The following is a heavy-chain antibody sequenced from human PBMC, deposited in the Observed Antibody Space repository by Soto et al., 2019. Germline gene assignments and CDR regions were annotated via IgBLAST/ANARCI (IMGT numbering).Heavy chain of an antibody. CDR3: AKDRSSTSCYAFDY. D-gene: IGHD2-2*01. J-gene: IGHJ4*02. Sequence: GGSLRLSCAASGFTFSYYAMSWVRQAPGKGLEWVSTVSGGGDSTYNAGSVKGRFTISRDNSKNTLYLQMNSLRAEDTAVYYYAKDRSSTSCYAFDYWGQGSLVTVSS. CDR1: GFTFSYYA. V-gene: IGHV3-23*01. CDR2: VSGGGDST.